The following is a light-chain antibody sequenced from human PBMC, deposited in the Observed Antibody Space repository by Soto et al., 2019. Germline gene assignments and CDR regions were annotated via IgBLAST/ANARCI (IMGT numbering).Light chain of an antibody. CDR3: SSYTRSSSVV. V-gene: IGLV2-14*01. J-gene: IGLJ3*02. CDR1: SSDVGGYKF. Sequence: QLVLTQPASVSGSPGQSITISCTGTSSDVGGYKFVSWYQQHPGKAPKLIIYEVSNRPSGVSNRFSGSKSGNAASLTISGLQAEDEADYYCSSYTRSSSVVFGGGTKLTVL. CDR2: EVS.